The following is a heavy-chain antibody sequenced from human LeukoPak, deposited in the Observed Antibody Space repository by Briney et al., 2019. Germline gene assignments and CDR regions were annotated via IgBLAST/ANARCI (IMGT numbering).Heavy chain of an antibody. V-gene: IGHV1-69*13. D-gene: IGHD5-18*01. Sequence: SVKVSCKASGGTFSSYALSWVRQAPGQGLEWMGGIIPIFGTANYAQKFQGRVTITADESTSTAYMELSSLRSEDTAVYYCARGIIGYGVEKYYYYYGMDVWGQGTTVTVSS. CDR3: ARGIIGYGVEKYYYYYGMDV. J-gene: IGHJ6*02. CDR2: IIPIFGTA. CDR1: GGTFSSYA.